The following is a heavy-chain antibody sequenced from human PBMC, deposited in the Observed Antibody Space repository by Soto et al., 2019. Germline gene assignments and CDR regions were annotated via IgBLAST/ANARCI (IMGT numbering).Heavy chain of an antibody. CDR2: IYYSGST. CDR3: ARYRHYSNYVWFDP. J-gene: IGHJ5*02. D-gene: IGHD4-4*01. CDR1: GGSISSYY. V-gene: IGHV4-59*01. Sequence: SETLSLTCTVSGGSISSYYWSWIRQPPGKGLEWIGYIYYSGSTNYNPSLKSRVTISVDTSKNQFSLELSSVTAADTAVYYCARYRHYSNYVWFDPWGQGTRVTGS.